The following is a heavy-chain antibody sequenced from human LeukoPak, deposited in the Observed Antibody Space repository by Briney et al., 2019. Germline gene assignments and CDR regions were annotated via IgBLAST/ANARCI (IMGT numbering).Heavy chain of an antibody. V-gene: IGHV4-59*06. J-gene: IGHJ5*02. CDR2: IYYSGST. CDR3: ARYPTMVRGRHNP. CDR1: GDSITTYY. D-gene: IGHD3-10*01. Sequence: SETLSLTCSVSGDSITTYYWSWIRQHPGKGLEWIGYIYYSGSTYYNPPLKSRVTISVDTSKNQFSLKLSSVTAADTAVYYCARYPTMVRGRHNPWGQGTLVTVSS.